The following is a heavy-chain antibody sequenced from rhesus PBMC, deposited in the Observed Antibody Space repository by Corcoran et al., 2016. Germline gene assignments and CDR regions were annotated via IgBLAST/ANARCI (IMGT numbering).Heavy chain of an antibody. CDR2: IYGSGGST. J-gene: IGHJ4*01. Sequence: QVQLQESGPGLVKPSETLPLTCAVSGASISSNYWSWIRPAPGKGRGGVGRIYGSGGSTDYNPSLKSRVTISIDTSKNQFSLKLSSVTAADTAVYYCARAEDDYGYYYTFYYFDYWGQGVLVTVSS. CDR1: GASISSNY. V-gene: IGHV4S2*01. D-gene: IGHD3-9*01. CDR3: ARAEDDYGYYYTFYYFDY.